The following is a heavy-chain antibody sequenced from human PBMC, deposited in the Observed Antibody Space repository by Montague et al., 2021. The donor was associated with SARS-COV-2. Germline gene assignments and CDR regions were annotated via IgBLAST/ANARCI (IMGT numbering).Heavy chain of an antibody. CDR2: NNEINQ. V-gene: IGHV3-30-3*01. D-gene: IGHD3-10*01. J-gene: IGHJ3*02. Sequence: NNEINQYYADSVXGRFNISRDNSKNTLYLQMNSLRAEDTAVYYCARAAQKQYVLLWFGELLHDAFDIWGQGTTVTVSS. CDR3: ARAAQKQYVLLWFGELLHDAFDI.